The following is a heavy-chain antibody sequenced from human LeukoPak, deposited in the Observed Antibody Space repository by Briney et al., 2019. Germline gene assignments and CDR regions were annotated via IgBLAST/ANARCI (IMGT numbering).Heavy chain of an antibody. CDR1: GYTFTSYG. J-gene: IGHJ5*02. D-gene: IGHD1-26*01. V-gene: IGHV1-18*01. Sequence: ASVKVSYKASGYTFTSYGISWVRQAPGQGLEWMGWISAYNGNTNYAQKPQGRVTMTTDTSTSTAYMELRSLRSDDTAVYYCARDLLVVGATYWFDPWGQGTLVTVSS. CDR2: ISAYNGNT. CDR3: ARDLLVVGATYWFDP.